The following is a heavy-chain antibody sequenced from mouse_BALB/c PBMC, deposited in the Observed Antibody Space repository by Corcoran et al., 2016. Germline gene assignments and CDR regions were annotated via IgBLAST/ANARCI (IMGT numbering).Heavy chain of an antibody. Sequence: QVQLQQSGPELVEHGASVKMSCKAAGYTFTEYVISWVKQRTGQGLEWIREIYSGRGSTYYNEKFKGKATLTAEESSNTAYIQLSSLTSEDSAVYFGARRDRYYGNSYATDYWGQGTSVPFSS. CDR3: ARRDRYYGNSYATDY. D-gene: IGHD2-1*01. V-gene: IGHV1-81*01. CDR2: IYSGRGST. CDR1: GYTFTEYV. J-gene: IGHJ4*01.